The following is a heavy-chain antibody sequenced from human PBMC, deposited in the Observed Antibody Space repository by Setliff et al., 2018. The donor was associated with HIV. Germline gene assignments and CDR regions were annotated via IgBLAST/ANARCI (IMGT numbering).Heavy chain of an antibody. Sequence: SETLSLTCDVSGGSISSFNWWSWVRQSPGKGLEWIGEIYHTGSTNYSPSLKSRVTISVDKSKNQFSLRLNSVTAADTAVYYCARVQYHYVNKGDSYYFTHWGHGTLVTVSS. CDR2: IYHTGST. V-gene: IGHV4-4*02. CDR3: ARVQYHYVNKGDSYYFTH. J-gene: IGHJ4*01. D-gene: IGHD3-10*02. CDR1: GGSISSFNW.